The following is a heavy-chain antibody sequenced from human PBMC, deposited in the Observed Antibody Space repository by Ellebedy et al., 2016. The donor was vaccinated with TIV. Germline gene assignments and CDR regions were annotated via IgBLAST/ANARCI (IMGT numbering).Heavy chain of an antibody. Sequence: SQTLSLTXXISGDSVSNTGASWNWIRQSPSRGLEWLGRTYYRTKWYSDSAISVRSRITINPDTARNQFSLQLDSVTPEDTAVYYCTRGGYGDNVAKFDYWGQGTLVTVSS. D-gene: IGHD4-17*01. J-gene: IGHJ4*02. CDR1: GDSVSNTGAS. CDR2: TYYRTKWYS. CDR3: TRGGYGDNVAKFDY. V-gene: IGHV6-1*01.